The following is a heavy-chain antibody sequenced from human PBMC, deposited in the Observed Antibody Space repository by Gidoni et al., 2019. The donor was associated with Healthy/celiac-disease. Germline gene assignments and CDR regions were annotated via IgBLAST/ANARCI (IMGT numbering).Heavy chain of an antibody. D-gene: IGHD3-3*01. Sequence: QLQLQESGPGLVKPSEPLSLTCTVSGGSISSSSYYWGWIRPPPGKGLAWIGSIYYSGSTYYNPSLKSRVTISVDTSKNQFSLKRSSVTAADTAVYYCARLGAPPAHYVFWSGYYSLGTFDPWGQGTLVTVSS. CDR3: ARLGAPPAHYVFWSGYYSLGTFDP. J-gene: IGHJ5*02. V-gene: IGHV4-39*01. CDR1: GGSISSSSYY. CDR2: IYYSGST.